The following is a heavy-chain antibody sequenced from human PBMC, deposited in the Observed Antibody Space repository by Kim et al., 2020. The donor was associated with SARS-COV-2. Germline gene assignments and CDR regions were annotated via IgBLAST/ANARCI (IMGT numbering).Heavy chain of an antibody. CDR2: INSDASTT. CDR3: ARGVTPATVTPLNS. CDR1: GFTFSSFW. V-gene: IGHV3-74*01. D-gene: IGHD4-17*01. Sequence: GGSLRLSCEASGFTFSSFWMHWVRQVPGKGLVWVSRINSDASTTTYADSVKGRFTISRDNAKNTLYLQMNSLRAEDTAVYYCARGVTPATVTPLNSWGQG. J-gene: IGHJ1*01.